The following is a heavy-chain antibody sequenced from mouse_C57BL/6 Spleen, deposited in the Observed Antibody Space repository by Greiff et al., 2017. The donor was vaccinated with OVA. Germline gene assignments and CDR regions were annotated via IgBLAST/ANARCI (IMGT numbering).Heavy chain of an antibody. Sequence: QVQLKQPGAELVMPGASVKLSCKASGYTLTSYWMHWVKQRPGQGLEWIGEIDPSDSYTNYNQKFKGYSTLTVDKSSSTAYMQLSSLTAEDSAVYYCASRGYGSSWFAYWGQVTLVTVSA. CDR2: IDPSDSYT. CDR3: ASRGYGSSWFAY. CDR1: GYTLTSYW. J-gene: IGHJ3*01. D-gene: IGHD1-1*01. V-gene: IGHV1-69*01.